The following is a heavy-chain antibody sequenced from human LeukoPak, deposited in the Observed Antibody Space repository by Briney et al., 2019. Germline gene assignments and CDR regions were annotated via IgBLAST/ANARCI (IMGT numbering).Heavy chain of an antibody. CDR3: ARDVVGALED. Sequence: GGSLRLSCAASGFIFSSYWMGWVREAPGKGLEWVANIKGDASAKHYVDSVKGRFTISRDNADNSVYLQMNSLRDEDTAVYYCARDVVGALEDWGQGTLVTVAS. CDR1: GFIFSSYW. D-gene: IGHD1-26*01. V-gene: IGHV3-7*01. J-gene: IGHJ4*02. CDR2: IKGDASAK.